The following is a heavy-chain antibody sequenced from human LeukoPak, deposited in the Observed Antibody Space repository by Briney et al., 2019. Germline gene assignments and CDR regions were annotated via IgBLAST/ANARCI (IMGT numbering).Heavy chain of an antibody. D-gene: IGHD3-10*01. CDR2: INHSEST. V-gene: IGHV4-34*01. CDR1: GGSFSGYY. CDR3: AREPLLWFGELLSANNNWFDP. Sequence: PSETLSLTCAVYGGSFSGYYWSWIRQPPGKGLEWIGEINHSESTNYNPSLKSRVTISVDTSKNQFSLKLSSVTAADTAVYYCAREPLLWFGELLSANNNWFDPWGQGTLVTVSS. J-gene: IGHJ5*02.